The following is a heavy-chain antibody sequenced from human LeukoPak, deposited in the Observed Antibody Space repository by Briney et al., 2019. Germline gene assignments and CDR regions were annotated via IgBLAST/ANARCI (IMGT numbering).Heavy chain of an antibody. J-gene: IGHJ4*02. D-gene: IGHD3-16*01. CDR3: TTDNYDYVWGSFDY. CDR2: TRNKANSYTT. Sequence: GGSLRLSCAASGFTFSDHYMGWVRQAPGKGLEWVGRTRNKANSYTTEYAASVKGRFTISRDDSKNSLYLQMNSLKTEDTAVYYCTTDNYDYVWGSFDYWGQGTLVTVSS. V-gene: IGHV3-72*01. CDR1: GFTFSDHY.